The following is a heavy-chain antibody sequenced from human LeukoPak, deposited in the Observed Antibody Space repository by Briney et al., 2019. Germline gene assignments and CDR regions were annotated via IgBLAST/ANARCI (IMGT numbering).Heavy chain of an antibody. CDR1: GXTVSSRY. D-gene: IGHD3-22*01. Sequence: PGGSLRLSCAASGXTVSSRYMIWVRQAPGKGLEWVSVIYSGGNSYYADSVQGRFTISRDNSKNTVFLQMNSLRAEDTAVYYCARVQSDSSGYSYWYWGQGTLVTVSS. V-gene: IGHV3-53*01. CDR3: ARVQSDSSGYSYWY. J-gene: IGHJ4*02. CDR2: IYSGGNS.